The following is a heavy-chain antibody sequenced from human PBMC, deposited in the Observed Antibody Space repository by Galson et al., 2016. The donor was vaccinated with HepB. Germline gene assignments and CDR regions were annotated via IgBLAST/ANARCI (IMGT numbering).Heavy chain of an antibody. CDR1: GFSFSTYE. CDR2: ISDSGRST. J-gene: IGHJ4*02. D-gene: IGHD4-17*01. CDR3: ANYDDYGEGYYFDH. Sequence: SLRLSCAASGFSFSTYEMNWIRQTPGKGLEWVSYISDSGRSTHYIDSVEGRYTISRDNAKNTLDLQMNSLRADDTAVYYCANYDDYGEGYYFDHWGQGTLVTVSS. V-gene: IGHV3-48*03.